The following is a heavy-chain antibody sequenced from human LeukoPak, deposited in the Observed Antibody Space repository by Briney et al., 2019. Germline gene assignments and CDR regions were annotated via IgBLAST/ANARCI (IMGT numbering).Heavy chain of an antibody. Sequence: KASETLSLTCTVSGGSVSSGSHYWSWIRQPPGKGLEWIGYIYSSGSTNYNPSLKSRVTISVDASKTQFSLKLSSVTAADTAVYYCARSYASGSYPYWGQGTLVTVSS. CDR2: IYSSGST. V-gene: IGHV4-61*01. D-gene: IGHD3-10*01. J-gene: IGHJ4*02. CDR3: ARSYASGSYPY. CDR1: GGSVSSGSHY.